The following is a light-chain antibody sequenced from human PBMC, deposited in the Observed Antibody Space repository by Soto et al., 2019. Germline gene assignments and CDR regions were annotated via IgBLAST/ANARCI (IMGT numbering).Light chain of an antibody. J-gene: IGKJ1*01. Sequence: DIQMTQSPSSLSAPVGDRVTITCQASQDISSYLNWYQQKPGKAPKLLIYDASNLETGVPSRFSGSGSGTDFTFTISSLQPEGIATYYCQQYDNLPWTFGQGNKVEIK. V-gene: IGKV1-33*01. CDR1: QDISSY. CDR3: QQYDNLPWT. CDR2: DAS.